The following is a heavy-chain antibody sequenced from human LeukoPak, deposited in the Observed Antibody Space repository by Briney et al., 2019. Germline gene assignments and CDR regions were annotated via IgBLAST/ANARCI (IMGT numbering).Heavy chain of an antibody. CDR3: ARYDFWSGPLDY. Sequence: ASVKVACKASGYTFTGDYMHWVRQAPGQGLEWMGWINPNSGGTNYAQKFQGRVTMTRDTSISTAYMELSRLRSDDTAVYYCARYDFWSGPLDYWGQGTLVTVSS. CDR2: INPNSGGT. D-gene: IGHD3-3*01. CDR1: GYTFTGDY. J-gene: IGHJ4*02. V-gene: IGHV1-2*02.